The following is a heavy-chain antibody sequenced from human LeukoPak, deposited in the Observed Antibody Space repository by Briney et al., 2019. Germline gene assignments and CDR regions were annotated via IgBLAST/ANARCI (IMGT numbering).Heavy chain of an antibody. CDR1: GLTFSDHY. V-gene: IGHV3-11*01. D-gene: IGHD7-27*01. CDR2: ITSSGDNV. J-gene: IGHJ4*02. Sequence: GGSLRLSCAASGLTFSDHYMTWIRQAPGKGPEWVSYITSSGDNVSYADSVKGRFTISRDNAKNSLYLQMNSLRAEDTAVYYCGRGHWGLDYWGQGTLVTVSS. CDR3: GRGHWGLDY.